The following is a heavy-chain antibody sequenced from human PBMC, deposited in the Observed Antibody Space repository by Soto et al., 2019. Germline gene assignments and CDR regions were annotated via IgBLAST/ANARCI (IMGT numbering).Heavy chain of an antibody. CDR2: INAGNGNT. CDR1: GYTFTSYA. CDR3: ARDREFTNNWFDP. Sequence: QVPLVQSGAEVKKPGASVKVSCKASGYTFTSYAMHWVRQAPGQRLEWMGWINAGNGNTKYSQKFQGRVTITRDTSASTAYMELSSLRSEDTAVYYCARDREFTNNWFDPWGQGTLVTVSS. J-gene: IGHJ5*02. V-gene: IGHV1-3*01. D-gene: IGHD3-10*01.